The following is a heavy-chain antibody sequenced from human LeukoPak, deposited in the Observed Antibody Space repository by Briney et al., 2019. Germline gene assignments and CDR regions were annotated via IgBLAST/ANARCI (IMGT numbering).Heavy chain of an antibody. CDR2: IGGSGSFI. V-gene: IGHV3-48*02. CDR1: GFTFSTYS. J-gene: IGHJ6*03. CDR3: ARLLATWDYYYMDV. Sequence: GGSLRLSCAGSGFTFSTYSIKWVRQAPGKGLEWVSHIGGSGSFIYYADSVKGRFTISRDNAKNSVYLQMNSLRDEDTAVYFCARLLATWDYYYMDVWGEGTTVTVSS. D-gene: IGHD3-3*02.